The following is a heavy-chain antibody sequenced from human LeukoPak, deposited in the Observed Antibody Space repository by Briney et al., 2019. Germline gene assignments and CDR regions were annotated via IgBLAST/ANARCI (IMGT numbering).Heavy chain of an antibody. V-gene: IGHV3-11*04. CDR1: GFTFSDYY. Sequence: GGSLRLSCAASGFTFSDYYMSWIRQAPGKGLEWVSYISSSGSTIYYADSVKGRFTISRDNAKNSLYLQMNSLRAEDTAAYYCARDFSRFDSSGWYGVFWYWGQGTLVTVSS. J-gene: IGHJ4*02. CDR2: ISSSGSTI. CDR3: ARDFSRFDSSGWYGVFWY. D-gene: IGHD6-19*01.